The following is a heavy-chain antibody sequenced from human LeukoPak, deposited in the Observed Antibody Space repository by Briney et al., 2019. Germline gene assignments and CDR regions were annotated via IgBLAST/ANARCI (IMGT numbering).Heavy chain of an antibody. V-gene: IGHV4-59*08. CDR1: GGSISSNY. Sequence: SETLSLTCTLSGGSISSNYWSWIRQSPGKGLEWIAYIHYSGNTNYNPSLKSRVTMSVDTSKNQLSLRLSSVTAADTAVYYCARHAPQSGGFYPFDYWGQGTLVTVSS. CDR2: IHYSGNT. J-gene: IGHJ4*02. D-gene: IGHD2-8*02. CDR3: ARHAPQSGGFYPFDY.